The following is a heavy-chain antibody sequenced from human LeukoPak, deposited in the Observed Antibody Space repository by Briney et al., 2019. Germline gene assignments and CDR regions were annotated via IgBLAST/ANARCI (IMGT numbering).Heavy chain of an antibody. V-gene: IGHV3-23*01. D-gene: IGHD3-10*01. J-gene: IGHJ4*02. Sequence: GGSLRLSCAASGFTFSSYAMSWVRQAPGKGLEWVSAIRVSGVSTYYADSVKCPFTISRDNSKNTLYLQMNSLRAEDTAVYYCAKPPMGLGFDYWGQGTLVTVSS. CDR1: GFTFSSYA. CDR2: IRVSGVST. CDR3: AKPPMGLGFDY.